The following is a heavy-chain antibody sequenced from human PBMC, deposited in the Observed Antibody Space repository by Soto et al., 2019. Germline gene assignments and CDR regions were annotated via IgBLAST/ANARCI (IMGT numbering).Heavy chain of an antibody. CDR2: ISYDGSNK. D-gene: IGHD3-10*01. V-gene: IGHV3-30*18. J-gene: IGHJ6*02. Sequence: GGSLRLSCAASGFTFSSYGMHWVRQAPGKGLEWVAVISYDGSNKYYADSVKGRFTISRDNSKNTLYLQMNSLRAEDTAVYYCAKSVWFGELSRLDYYYYYGMDVWGQGTTITVSS. CDR1: GFTFSSYG. CDR3: AKSVWFGELSRLDYYYYYGMDV.